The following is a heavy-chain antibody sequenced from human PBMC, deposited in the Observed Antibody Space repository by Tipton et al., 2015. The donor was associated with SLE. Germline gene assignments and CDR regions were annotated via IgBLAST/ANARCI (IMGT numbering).Heavy chain of an antibody. CDR3: ARDLGRSRITIFGGFDF. CDR1: GGSITSYY. V-gene: IGHV4-59*01. D-gene: IGHD3-3*01. CDR2: ASDSGDT. J-gene: IGHJ4*02. Sequence: TLSLTCTVSGGSITSYYGGWIRQPPGKGLEWIGSASDSGDTHYSPSLKSRVTIAVDTSKNQFSLKLTSVTAADTAVHYCARDLGRSRITIFGGFDFWGQGTLVTVSS.